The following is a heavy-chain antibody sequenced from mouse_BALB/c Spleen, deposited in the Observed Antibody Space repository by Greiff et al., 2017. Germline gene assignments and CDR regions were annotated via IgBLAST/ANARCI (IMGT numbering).Heavy chain of an antibody. CDR2: IWGDGST. Sequence: QVQLKESGPGLVAPSQSLSITCTVSGFSLTGYGVNWVRQPPGKGLEWLGMIWGDGSTDYNSALKSRLSISKDNSKSQVFLKMNSLQTDDTARYYCARDRNYYDSSYDYAMDYWGQGTSVTVSS. CDR1: GFSLTGYG. CDR3: ARDRNYYDSSYDYAMDY. J-gene: IGHJ4*01. V-gene: IGHV2-6-7*01. D-gene: IGHD1-1*01.